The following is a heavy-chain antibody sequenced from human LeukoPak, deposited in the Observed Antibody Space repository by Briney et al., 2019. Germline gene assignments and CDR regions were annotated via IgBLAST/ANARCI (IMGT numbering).Heavy chain of an antibody. D-gene: IGHD6-25*01. Sequence: GGSLRLSCAASGFTFSSYSMNWVRQAPGKGLEWVAAISGSGGTTYYADFAKGRFSISRDNSENTLYLQMYSLRAEDTAVYYCAKFFDPSGGASGWTWTMDYWGQGTLVSVSS. J-gene: IGHJ4*02. CDR3: AKFFDPSGGASGWTWTMDY. CDR2: ISGSGGTT. CDR1: GFTFSSYS. V-gene: IGHV3-23*01.